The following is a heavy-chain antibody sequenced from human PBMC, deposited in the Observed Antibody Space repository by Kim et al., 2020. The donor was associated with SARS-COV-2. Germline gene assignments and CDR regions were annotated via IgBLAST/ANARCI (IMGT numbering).Heavy chain of an antibody. CDR2: INPNSGGT. V-gene: IGHV1-2*06. Sequence: ASVKVSCKASGYTFTGYYMHWVRQAPGQGLEWMGRINPNSGGTNYAQKFQGRVNMTRDTSISTAYMELSRLRSDDTAVYYCARAAKMVYAIDYYYYGMDVWGQGTTVTVSS. D-gene: IGHD2-8*01. CDR1: GYTFTGYY. CDR3: ARAAKMVYAIDYYYYGMDV. J-gene: IGHJ6*02.